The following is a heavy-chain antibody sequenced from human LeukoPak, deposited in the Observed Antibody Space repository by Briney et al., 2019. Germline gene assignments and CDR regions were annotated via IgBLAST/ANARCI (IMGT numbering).Heavy chain of an antibody. CDR1: GFSFSSYT. CDR2: ISSNGVNT. J-gene: IGHJ4*02. CDR3: VKGDVYTSSGLDY. Sequence: GGSLRLSCSASGFSFSSYTMRWVRQAPGKGLEYVSGISSNGVNTYYPDSVKGRFTISRDNSKNTLYLQMSSLRPEDTAVYSCVKGDVYTSSGLDYWGQGTLVSVSS. V-gene: IGHV3-64D*06. D-gene: IGHD3-16*01.